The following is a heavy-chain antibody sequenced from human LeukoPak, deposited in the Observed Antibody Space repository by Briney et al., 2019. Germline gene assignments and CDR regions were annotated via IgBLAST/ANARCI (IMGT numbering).Heavy chain of an antibody. J-gene: IGHJ3*02. Sequence: ASETLSLTCTVSGGSISSYYWSWIRQPPGKGLEWIGYIYYSGSTNYSPSLKSRVTISVDTSKNQFSLKLSSVTAADTAVYYCARHSERWLGAFDIWGQGTMVTVSS. CDR3: ARHSERWLGAFDI. V-gene: IGHV4-59*08. CDR2: IYYSGST. CDR1: GGSISSYY. D-gene: IGHD6-19*01.